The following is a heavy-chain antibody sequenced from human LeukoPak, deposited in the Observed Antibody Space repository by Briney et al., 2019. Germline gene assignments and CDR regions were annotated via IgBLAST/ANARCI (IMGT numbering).Heavy chain of an antibody. Sequence: SETLSLTCAVYGGSFSGYYWSWIRQPPGKGLEWIGEINHSGSTNYNPSLKSRVTISVDTSKNQFSLKLSSVTAADTAVYYCARHLISRYYYDSSGYYDYWGQGTLVTVSS. D-gene: IGHD3-22*01. CDR3: ARHLISRYYYDSSGYYDY. V-gene: IGHV4-34*01. CDR1: GGSFSGYY. J-gene: IGHJ4*02. CDR2: INHSGST.